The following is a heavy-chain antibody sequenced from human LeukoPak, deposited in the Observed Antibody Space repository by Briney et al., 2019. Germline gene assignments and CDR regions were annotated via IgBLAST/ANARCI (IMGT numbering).Heavy chain of an antibody. Sequence: GGSLRLSCSVSGFSFSNYWMSWVRQAPGKGLEWVASINEDGSQKQYVDSVKGRFTISRDNAKNSLYLQMNSLRAEDTAVYYCAMWYYDFWSGYPVWDGMDVWGQGTTVTVSS. CDR3: AMWYYDFWSGYPVWDGMDV. CDR2: INEDGSQK. J-gene: IGHJ6*02. V-gene: IGHV3-7*01. CDR1: GFSFSNYW. D-gene: IGHD3-3*01.